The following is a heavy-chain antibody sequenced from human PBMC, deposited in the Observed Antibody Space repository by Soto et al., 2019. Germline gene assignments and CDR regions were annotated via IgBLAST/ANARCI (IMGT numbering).Heavy chain of an antibody. CDR2: IYHSGNT. CDR3: ARARIVVAGTIVDY. D-gene: IGHD6-19*01. J-gene: IGHJ4*02. Sequence: SETLSLTCAVSGYSISSGYYCGWIRQPPVKGLEWIGSIYHSGNTYYNPSLKSRVTISVDTSKNHFSLKLSSVTAADTAVYYCARARIVVAGTIVDYWGQGTLVTVSS. V-gene: IGHV4-38-2*01. CDR1: GYSISSGYY.